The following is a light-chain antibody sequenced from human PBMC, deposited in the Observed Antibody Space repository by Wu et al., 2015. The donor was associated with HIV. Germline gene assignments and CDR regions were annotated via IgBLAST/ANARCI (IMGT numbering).Light chain of an antibody. CDR1: QSVSSN. V-gene: IGKV3-15*01. J-gene: IGKJ1*01. CDR3: QQYNYWPRT. CDR2: GAS. Sequence: EIVMTQSPATLSASPGERVTLSCRARQSVSSNVAWYQQKPGQAPRLLIYGASTRATDIAGRFSGRGSETEFTLTITSLQSEDIGIYYCQQYNYWPRTFGRGTKV.